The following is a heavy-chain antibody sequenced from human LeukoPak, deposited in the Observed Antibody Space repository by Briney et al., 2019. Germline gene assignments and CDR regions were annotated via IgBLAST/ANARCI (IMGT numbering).Heavy chain of an antibody. D-gene: IGHD4-17*01. J-gene: IGHJ4*02. CDR1: GYTFTSYY. CDR2: INPSGGST. V-gene: IGHV1-46*01. CDR3: ARGIATNGDYVFFDY. Sequence: ASVKVSCKASGYTFTSYYMHWVRQAPGQGLEWMGIINPSGGSTSYAQKFQGRVTMTRDTSTSTVYMELSSLRSEDTAVYYCARGIATNGDYVFFDYWGQGTLVTVSS.